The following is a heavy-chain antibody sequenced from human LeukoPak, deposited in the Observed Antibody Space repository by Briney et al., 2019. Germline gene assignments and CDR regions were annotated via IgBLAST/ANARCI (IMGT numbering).Heavy chain of an antibody. V-gene: IGHV4-34*01. CDR1: GGSFSGYY. CDR2: INHSGST. CDR3: ARVRMRGYSYGPFDY. J-gene: IGHJ4*02. Sequence: PSETLSLTCAVYGGSFSGYYWSWIRQPPGKGLEWIGEINHSGSTNYDPSLKSRVTISVDTSKNQFSLKLSSVTAADTAVYYCARVRMRGYSYGPFDYWGQGTLVTVSS. D-gene: IGHD5-18*01.